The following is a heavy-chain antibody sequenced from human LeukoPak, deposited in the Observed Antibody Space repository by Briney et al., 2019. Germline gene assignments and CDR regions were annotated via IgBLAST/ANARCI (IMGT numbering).Heavy chain of an antibody. CDR1: GGTFSNDS. D-gene: IGHD1-26*01. Sequence: GSSVKVSCKVSGGTFSNDSITRVRQAPGQGLEWVGGITPIFDTPNYAPKLQGRLTINADGSTSTVYMELRSLRSEDTAVYFCARGPPPLYSGSYRPLDHWGQGTLVTVSS. CDR3: ARGPPPLYSGSYRPLDH. CDR2: ITPIFDTP. J-gene: IGHJ4*02. V-gene: IGHV1-69*01.